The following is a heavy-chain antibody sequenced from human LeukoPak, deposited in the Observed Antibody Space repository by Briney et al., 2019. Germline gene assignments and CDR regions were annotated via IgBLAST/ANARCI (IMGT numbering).Heavy chain of an antibody. J-gene: IGHJ1*01. CDR1: GYTFTSYY. V-gene: IGHV1-46*01. Sequence: GASVKVSCKASGYTFTSYYMHWVRQAPGQGLEWMGIINPSGGSTSYAQKFQGRVTITADKSTSTAYMELSSLRSEDTAVYYCARVRDDALHFQHWGQGTLVTVSS. CDR2: INPSGGST. D-gene: IGHD1-1*01. CDR3: ARVRDDALHFQH.